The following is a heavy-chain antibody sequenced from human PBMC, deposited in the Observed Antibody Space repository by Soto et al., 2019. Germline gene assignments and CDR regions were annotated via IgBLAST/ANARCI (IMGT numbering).Heavy chain of an antibody. CDR2: IYYSGST. V-gene: IGHV4-31*03. CDR1: GGSISSGGYY. D-gene: IGHD3-10*01. Sequence: SETLCLTCTVSGGSISSGGYYWSWIRQHPGKGLEWIGYIYYSGSTYYNPSLKSRVTISVDTSKNQFSLKLSSVTAADTAVYYCARCAYGSAFDYWGQGTLVTVSS. J-gene: IGHJ4*02. CDR3: ARCAYGSAFDY.